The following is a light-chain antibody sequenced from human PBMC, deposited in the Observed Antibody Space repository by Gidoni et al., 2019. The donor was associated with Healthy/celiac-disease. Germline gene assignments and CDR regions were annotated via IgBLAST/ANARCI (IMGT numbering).Light chain of an antibody. Sequence: EIVLTQSPATLSLSPGERATLSCRASQSVSSYLAWYQQKPGQAPRLLIYDASNRATGIPARFSGSGSGTDFTLTISSLEPEDFAVYYCQQRSNTGAFXQXTRLEIK. CDR2: DAS. V-gene: IGKV3-11*01. J-gene: IGKJ5*01. CDR1: QSVSSY. CDR3: QQRSNTGA.